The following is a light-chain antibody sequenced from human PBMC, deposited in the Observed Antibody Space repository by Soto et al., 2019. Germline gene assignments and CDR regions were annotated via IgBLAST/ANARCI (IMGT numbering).Light chain of an antibody. J-gene: IGLJ3*02. CDR3: AAWDDSLSGYWV. Sequence: QSALTQPPSASGSPGQSVAISCTGTSSDVGGYNYVSWYQQHPGKAPKLMIYEVNKRPSGVPDRFSGSKSGNTASLTVSGLQAEDEADYYCAAWDDSLSGYWVFGGGTKLTVL. V-gene: IGLV2-8*01. CDR1: SSDVGGYNY. CDR2: EVN.